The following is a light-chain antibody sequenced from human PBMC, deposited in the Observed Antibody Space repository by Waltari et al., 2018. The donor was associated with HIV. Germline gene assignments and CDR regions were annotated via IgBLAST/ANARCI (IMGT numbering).Light chain of an antibody. Sequence: DIVMTQSPQSLTVSLGERATINCKSSQSLLYSSRDKNYLAWYQQKPGQPPKLLIYWASTRESGVPDRFSGSGSGTDFSLTISSLQAEDVAVYYCQQYYNSPWTFGQGTSVQIK. V-gene: IGKV4-1*01. CDR2: WAS. J-gene: IGKJ1*01. CDR1: QSLLYSSRDKNY. CDR3: QQYYNSPWT.